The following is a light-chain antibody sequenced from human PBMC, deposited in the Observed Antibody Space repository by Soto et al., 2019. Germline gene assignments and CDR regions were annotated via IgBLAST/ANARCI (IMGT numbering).Light chain of an antibody. CDR1: QSVSSSF. V-gene: IGKV3-20*01. CDR3: QQYESSVT. Sequence: EIVLTQSPGSLSLSPGEGATLSCRASQSVSSSFFAWYQQKPGQAPSLLIYGASRRATGVPDRFSGSGSGTDFTLSISRLEPEGFAVYYWQQYESSVTFGQGTKVEIK. CDR2: GAS. J-gene: IGKJ1*01.